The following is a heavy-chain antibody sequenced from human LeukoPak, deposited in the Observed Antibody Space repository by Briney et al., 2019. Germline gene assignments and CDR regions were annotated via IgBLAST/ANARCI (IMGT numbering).Heavy chain of an antibody. J-gene: IGHJ4*02. CDR1: GFTFGSDA. D-gene: IGHD3-22*01. CDR2: ISGSGGST. Sequence: AWSLRLSCAAAGFTFGSDAMSWVRQAPGKGLEWVSAISGSGGSTYYADSVKGRFTISRDNSKNTLYLQMNSLRAEDTAVYYCAKYPRANYDSSGYYFVYWGQGTLVTVSS. V-gene: IGHV3-23*01. CDR3: AKYPRANYDSSGYYFVY.